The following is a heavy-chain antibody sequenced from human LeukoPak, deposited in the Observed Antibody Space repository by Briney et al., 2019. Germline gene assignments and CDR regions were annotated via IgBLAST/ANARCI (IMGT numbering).Heavy chain of an antibody. CDR3: ARLGVATTGQMPYYYGMDV. J-gene: IGHJ6*04. CDR2: ISAYNGNT. V-gene: IGHV1-18*04. D-gene: IGHD5-12*01. Sequence: ASVKVSCKASGYTFTSYGISWVRQAPGQGLEWMGWISAYNGNTNYAQKLQGRVTMTTDTFTSTAYMELRSLRSDDTAVYYCARLGVATTGQMPYYYGMDVWGKGTTVTVSS. CDR1: GYTFTSYG.